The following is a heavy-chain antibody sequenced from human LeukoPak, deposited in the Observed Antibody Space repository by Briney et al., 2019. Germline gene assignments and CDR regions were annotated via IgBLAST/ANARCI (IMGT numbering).Heavy chain of an antibody. CDR1: GGTFSSYA. Sequence: SAKVSCKASGGTFSSYAISWVRQAPGQGLEWMGGVIPIFGTANCAQKFQGRVTITADKSTSTAYMELSSLRSEDTAVYYCARGTTVFGVVIPQNYYYCYYMDVWGKGTTVTVSS. J-gene: IGHJ6*03. CDR3: ARGTTVFGVVIPQNYYYCYYMDV. D-gene: IGHD3-3*01. V-gene: IGHV1-69*06. CDR2: VIPIFGTA.